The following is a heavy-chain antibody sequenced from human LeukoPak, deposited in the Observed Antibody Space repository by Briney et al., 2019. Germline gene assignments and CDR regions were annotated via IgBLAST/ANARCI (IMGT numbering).Heavy chain of an antibody. CDR2: IYYTGGT. CDR3: ARDSGFRSRYHDAFDM. CDR1: GGSISSYY. Sequence: PSETLSLTCTVSGGSISSYYWSWIRQPPGKGLEWIGYIYYTGGTNYNPSLKSRVTISVDTSKNQFSLKLSSVTAADTAVYYCARDSGFRSRYHDAFDMWGQGTMVTVSS. D-gene: IGHD2-15*01. J-gene: IGHJ3*02. V-gene: IGHV4-59*01.